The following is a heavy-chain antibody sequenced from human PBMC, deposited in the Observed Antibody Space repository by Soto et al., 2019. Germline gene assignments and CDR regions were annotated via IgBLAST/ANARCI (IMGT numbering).Heavy chain of an antibody. D-gene: IGHD2-2*01. J-gene: IGHJ6*02. CDR1: GFTFSSYA. Sequence: PGGSLRLSCAASGFTFSSYAMKWVRQAPGKGLEWVSLIGESGTPTYYADSVKGRFTISRDNSGNTLFLEMYSLRAEDTAVYYCARYIPGVRYHGMHVCCPAPTVTVS. V-gene: IGHV3-23*01. CDR2: IGESGTPT. CDR3: ARYIPGVRYHGMHV.